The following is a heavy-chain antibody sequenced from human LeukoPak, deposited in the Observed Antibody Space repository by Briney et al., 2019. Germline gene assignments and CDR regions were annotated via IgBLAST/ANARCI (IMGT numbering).Heavy chain of an antibody. V-gene: IGHV3-43*01. CDR1: GFTFDDYT. J-gene: IGHJ6*03. D-gene: IGHD1-1*01. CDR3: AKDSTDTTVPFYMDV. Sequence: GGSLRLSCAASGFTFDDYTIHWVRQAPGKGLEWVSLISWDGGSTYYADSVKGRLTISRDNSKNSLYLQMNSLRTEDTALYYCAKDSTDTTVPFYMDVWGKGTTVTVSS. CDR2: ISWDGGST.